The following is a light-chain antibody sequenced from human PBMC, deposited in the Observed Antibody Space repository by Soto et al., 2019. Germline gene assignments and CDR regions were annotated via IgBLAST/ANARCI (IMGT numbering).Light chain of an antibody. V-gene: IGKV3D-15*01. Sequence: EIVLTQSPGTLSLSPGERATLSCRASQSVSSSYLAWYQQKPGQAPRLLIFGASTRATGTPARFSGSGSETEFTLTISSLQSEDFAVYYCQQYNNWPPPFGQGTKVDIK. J-gene: IGKJ1*01. CDR3: QQYNNWPPP. CDR1: QSVSSSY. CDR2: GAS.